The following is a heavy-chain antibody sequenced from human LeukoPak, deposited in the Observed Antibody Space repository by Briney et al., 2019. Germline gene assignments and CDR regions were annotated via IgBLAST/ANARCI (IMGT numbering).Heavy chain of an antibody. Sequence: QTGGSLRLSCAASGFTFSSYEMNWVRQTPGKGLEWVAFIRYDGSNKYYADSVKGRFTISRDNSKNTLYLQMNSLRAEDTAVYYCAKDNRPYDRGAFDIWGQGTMVTVSS. CDR2: IRYDGSNK. CDR1: GFTFSSYE. CDR3: AKDNRPYDRGAFDI. D-gene: IGHD3-10*02. J-gene: IGHJ3*02. V-gene: IGHV3-30*02.